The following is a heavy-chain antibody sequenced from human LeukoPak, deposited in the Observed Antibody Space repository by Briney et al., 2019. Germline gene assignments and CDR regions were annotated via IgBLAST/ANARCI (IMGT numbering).Heavy chain of an antibody. CDR1: GFTFSSYA. V-gene: IGHV3-23*01. Sequence: GGSLRLSCAASGFTFSSYAMSWVRQAPGKGLERVSAISGSGGSTYYADSVKGRFTISRDNSKNTLYLQMNSLRAEDTAVYYCARLGYCSSTNCYQSGFDPWGQGTLVTVSS. J-gene: IGHJ5*02. CDR3: ARLGYCSSTNCYQSGFDP. CDR2: ISGSGGST. D-gene: IGHD2-2*01.